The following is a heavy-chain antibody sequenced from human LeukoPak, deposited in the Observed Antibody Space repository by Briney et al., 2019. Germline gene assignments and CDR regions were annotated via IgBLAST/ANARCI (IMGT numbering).Heavy chain of an antibody. V-gene: IGHV2-70*04. D-gene: IGHD5-24*01. CDR1: GFSLSTNGMR. Sequence: SGPTLVNPTQTLTLTCTFSGFSLSTNGMRVSWIRQPPGKALEWLARIDWDDDKFYSTSLKTRLTISKDTSKNPVVLIMTNMDPVDTVTDYCARTADGSHFDYCGQGTLVTVSS. CDR3: ARTADGSHFDY. CDR2: IDWDDDK. J-gene: IGHJ4*02.